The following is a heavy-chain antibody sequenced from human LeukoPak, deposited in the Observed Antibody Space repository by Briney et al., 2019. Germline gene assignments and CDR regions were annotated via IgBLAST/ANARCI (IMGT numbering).Heavy chain of an antibody. V-gene: IGHV1-18*01. CDR2: ISAYNGNT. J-gene: IGHJ4*02. Sequence: GASVKVSCKASGYTFTSYGISWLRQAPGQGLEWMGWISAYNGNTNYAQKLQGRVTITTDTSTSTAYMELRSLRSDDTAVYYCAGRAYCGGDCYFPPDYWGQGTLVTVSS. D-gene: IGHD2-21*02. CDR3: AGRAYCGGDCYFPPDY. CDR1: GYTFTSYG.